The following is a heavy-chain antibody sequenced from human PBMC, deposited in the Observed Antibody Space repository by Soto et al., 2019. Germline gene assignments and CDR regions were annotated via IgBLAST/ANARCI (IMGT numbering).Heavy chain of an antibody. CDR1: GYAFTSYH. CDR2: IKPGGGST. D-gene: IGHD4-4*01. Sequence: GASVKVSCKASGYAFTSYHLHWLRQAPGKGPEWMGIIKPGGGSTSYAHQFRGRLTMTRDTSTSTVYMEMSSLRSDDTAVYYCARELATVTLDAFDLWGQGTMVTVSS. CDR3: ARELATVTLDAFDL. J-gene: IGHJ3*01. V-gene: IGHV1-46*01.